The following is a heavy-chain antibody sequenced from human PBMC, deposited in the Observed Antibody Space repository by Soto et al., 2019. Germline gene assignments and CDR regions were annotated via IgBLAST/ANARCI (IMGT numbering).Heavy chain of an antibody. CDR1: GYTFTSYG. CDR2: ISANNGNT. D-gene: IGHD3-10*01. V-gene: IGHV1-18*01. CDR3: SRDKGVGSGSYYGY. J-gene: IGHJ4*02. Sequence: QVQLVQSGAEVKKPGASVKVSCKASGYTFTSYGISWVRQAPGQGLEWMGWISANNGNTNYAQKLQGRVTMTTDTPTSTAYMARRSLRSDDTAVYYCSRDKGVGSGSYYGYWGQGTLVTVSS.